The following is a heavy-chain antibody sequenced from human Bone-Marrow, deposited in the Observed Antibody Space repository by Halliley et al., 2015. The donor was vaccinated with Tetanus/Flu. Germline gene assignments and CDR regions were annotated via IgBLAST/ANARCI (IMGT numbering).Heavy chain of an antibody. J-gene: IGHJ5*02. D-gene: IGHD5-12*01. CDR3: ATDFRDGYNCA. CDR2: AGGTA. Sequence: AGGTADYAAPVKGRFTISRDDAKITVYLQMNSVKIEDPAIYHCATDFRDGYNCAWGQGTLVTVSS. V-gene: IGHV3-15*05.